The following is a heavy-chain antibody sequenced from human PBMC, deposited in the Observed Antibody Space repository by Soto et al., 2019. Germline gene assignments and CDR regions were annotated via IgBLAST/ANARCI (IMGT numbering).Heavy chain of an antibody. CDR3: ARHRYSYGVYYFDY. V-gene: IGHV4-59*08. Sequence: SETLTLTCTVSGFSITNYYWSWIRQPPGEGLEWIGYIYYSGITNYNPSLKSRVTISVDTSKNQFSLKLTSVTAADTALYYCARHRYSYGVYYFDYWGQGTRVTVS. CDR1: GFSITNYY. J-gene: IGHJ4*02. D-gene: IGHD5-18*01. CDR2: IYYSGIT.